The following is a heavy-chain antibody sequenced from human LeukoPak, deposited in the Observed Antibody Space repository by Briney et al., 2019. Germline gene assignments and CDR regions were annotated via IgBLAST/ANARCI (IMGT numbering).Heavy chain of an antibody. J-gene: IGHJ4*02. V-gene: IGHV4-39*07. D-gene: IGHD6-13*01. CDR2: INHSGST. CDR1: GGSISSSSYY. CDR3: AEQQLGPYFDY. Sequence: PSETLSLTCTVSGGSISSSSYYWGWIRQPPGKGLEWIGEINHSGSTNYNPSLKSRVTISVDTSKNQFSLKLSSVTAADTAVYYCAEQQLGPYFDYWGQGTLVTVSS.